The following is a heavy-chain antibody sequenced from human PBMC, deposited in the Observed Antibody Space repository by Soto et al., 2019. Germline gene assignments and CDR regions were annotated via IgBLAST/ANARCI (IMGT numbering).Heavy chain of an antibody. V-gene: IGHV4-59*08. Sequence: SETLSLTCTVSGCSMSPYYWTWIRQPPGKGLEWIANIYYRGKTNYNPSFESRVTISIDTSKNQFSLKLNSMTAADTAVYYCARHSKKPGDFDYYYGMDVWGQGTTVTVSS. J-gene: IGHJ6*02. CDR3: ARHSKKPGDFDYYYGMDV. CDR2: IYYRGKT. CDR1: GCSMSPYY. D-gene: IGHD3-3*01.